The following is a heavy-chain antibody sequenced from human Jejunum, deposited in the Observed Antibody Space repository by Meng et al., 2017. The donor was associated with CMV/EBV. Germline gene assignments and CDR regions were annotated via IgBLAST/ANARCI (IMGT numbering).Heavy chain of an antibody. V-gene: IGHV3-23*01. CDR3: AKLVRA. J-gene: IGHJ5*02. Sequence: EVQLXXXXXGXVQXGGSLRLSCSASGSTFSNYAMSWVRQAPGKGLEWVSVITGSDGSTYYADSVKGRFTISRDSSKNTLYLQMNSLRAEDTAVYYCAKLVRAWGQGTLVTVSS. D-gene: IGHD3-10*02. CDR2: ITGSDGST. CDR1: GSTFSNYA.